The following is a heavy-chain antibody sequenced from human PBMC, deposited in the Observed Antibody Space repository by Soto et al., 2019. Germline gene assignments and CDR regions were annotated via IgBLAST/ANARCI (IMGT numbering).Heavy chain of an antibody. CDR3: ARGQVVAAQH. Sequence: QLQLQESGSGLVKPSQTLSLTCAVSGGSISSGGYSWSWIRQPPGKGLEWIGYIYHSGSTYYNPALXRXAXIXLDGSKTQSSLRLSSVTAADTAVYYCARGQVVAAQHGGQGTLVTVSS. CDR1: GGSISSGGYS. J-gene: IGHJ4*02. V-gene: IGHV4-30-2*01. CDR2: IYHSGST. D-gene: IGHD2-15*01.